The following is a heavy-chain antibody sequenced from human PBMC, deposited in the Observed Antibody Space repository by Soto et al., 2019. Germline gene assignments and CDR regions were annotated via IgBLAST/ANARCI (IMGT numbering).Heavy chain of an antibody. CDR2: IFYTGTT. CDR3: ARHGSF. D-gene: IGHD3-16*02. V-gene: IGHV4-39*01. Sequence: QMQLQESGPGLVKPSETLSLTCTVSNGSISTTSYNWGWIRQSPGKGLEWIGTIFYTGTTSYNPSLKSRVTITVVTSNNQSSLKLASVTAADPAVYYCARHGSFWGQGILVVVSS. CDR1: NGSISTTSYN. J-gene: IGHJ4*02.